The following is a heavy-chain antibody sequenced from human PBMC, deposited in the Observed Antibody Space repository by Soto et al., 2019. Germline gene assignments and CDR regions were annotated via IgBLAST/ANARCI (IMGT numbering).Heavy chain of an antibody. V-gene: IGHV4-59*01. CDR1: GGSISSYY. CDR2: IYYSGST. J-gene: IGHJ4*02. CDR3: ARGLRPLSFDY. Sequence: PSETLSLTCTVSGGSISSYYWSWIRQPPGKGLEWIGYIYYSGSTNYNPSLKSRVTISVDTSKNQFSLKLSSVTAAATAVYYCARGLRPLSFDYWGQGTLVTVSS.